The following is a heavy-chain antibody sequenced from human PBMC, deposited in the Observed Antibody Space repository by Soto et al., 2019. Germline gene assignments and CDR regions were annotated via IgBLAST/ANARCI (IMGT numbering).Heavy chain of an antibody. CDR2: INPNSGGT. J-gene: IGHJ6*02. CDR3: ARVESPDFWSCMDV. CDR1: GYTFTGYY. V-gene: IGHV1-2*02. Sequence: ASVKVSCKASGYTFTGYYMHWVRQAPGQGLEWMGWINPNSGGTNYAQKFQGRVTMTRDTSISTAYMELSRLRSDDTAVYYCARVESPDFWSCMDVWGQGTTVTVSS. D-gene: IGHD3-3*01.